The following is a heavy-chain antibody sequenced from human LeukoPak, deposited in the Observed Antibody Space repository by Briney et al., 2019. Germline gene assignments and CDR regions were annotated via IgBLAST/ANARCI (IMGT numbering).Heavy chain of an antibody. J-gene: IGHJ4*02. V-gene: IGHV3-30*03. Sequence: SGGSLRLSCAASGFTFSSYGMHWVRQAPGKGLEWVAYISHDGNNKYYADPVKDRFTISRDNSTNTLYPQMNSLRAEDTAVYYGARGAYSYGFESYFDYWGQGTLVTVSS. D-gene: IGHD5-18*01. CDR2: ISHDGNNK. CDR3: ARGAYSYGFESYFDY. CDR1: GFTFSSYG.